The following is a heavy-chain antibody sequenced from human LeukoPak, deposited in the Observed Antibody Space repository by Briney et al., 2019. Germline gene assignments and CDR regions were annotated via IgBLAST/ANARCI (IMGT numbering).Heavy chain of an antibody. D-gene: IGHD5-12*01. CDR1: GGSISSYY. CDR2: IYTSGST. J-gene: IGHJ6*03. CDR3: ARLGGYEYYYYMDV. Sequence: SETLSLTCTVSGGSISSYYWSWIPQPAGEGLEWIGRIYTSGSTNYNPSLKSRVTLSVDTSKNQFSLKLSSVTAADTAVYYCARLGGYEYYYYMDVWDKGTTVTVSS. V-gene: IGHV4-4*07.